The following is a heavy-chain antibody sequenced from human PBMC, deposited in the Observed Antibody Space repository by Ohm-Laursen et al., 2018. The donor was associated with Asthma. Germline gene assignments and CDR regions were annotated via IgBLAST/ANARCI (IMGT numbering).Heavy chain of an antibody. J-gene: IGHJ4*02. V-gene: IGHV3-30*18. CDR2: ISYDGSNK. Sequence: SLRLSCAASGFTFSSYGMHWVRQAPGKGLEWVAVISYDGSNKYYADSVKGRFTISRDNSKNTLYLQMNSLRAEDAAVYYCAKDNRWRNWNHYFDYWGQGTLVTVSS. CDR1: GFTFSSYG. D-gene: IGHD1-1*01. CDR3: AKDNRWRNWNHYFDY.